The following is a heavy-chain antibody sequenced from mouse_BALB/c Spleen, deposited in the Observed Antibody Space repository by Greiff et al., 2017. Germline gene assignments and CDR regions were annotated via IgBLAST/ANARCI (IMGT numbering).Heavy chain of an antibody. CDR1: GFTFSSYA. CDR2: ISSGGST. CDR3: ARYGSSYGFDY. D-gene: IGHD1-1*01. V-gene: IGHV5-6-5*01. J-gene: IGHJ2*01. Sequence: DVKLVESGGGLVKPGGSLKLSCAASGFTFSSYAMSWVRQTPEKRLEWVASISSGGSTYYPDSVKGRFTISRDNARNILYLQTSSLRSEDTAMYYCARYGSSYGFDYWGQGTTLTVSS.